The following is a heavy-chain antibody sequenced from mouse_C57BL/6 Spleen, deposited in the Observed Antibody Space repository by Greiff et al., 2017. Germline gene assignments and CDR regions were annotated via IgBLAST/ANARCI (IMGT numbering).Heavy chain of an antibody. V-gene: IGHV8-8*01. CDR3: ARIVANYGSSYWYFDV. CDR1: GFSLSTFGMG. J-gene: IGHJ1*03. CDR2: IWWDDDK. D-gene: IGHD1-1*01. Sequence: QVTLKVSGPGILQPSQTLSLTCSFSGFSLSTFGMGVGWIRQPSGKGLEWLAHIWWDDDKYYNPALKSRLTISKDTSKNQVFLKIANVDTADTATYYCARIVANYGSSYWYFDVWGTGTTVTVSS.